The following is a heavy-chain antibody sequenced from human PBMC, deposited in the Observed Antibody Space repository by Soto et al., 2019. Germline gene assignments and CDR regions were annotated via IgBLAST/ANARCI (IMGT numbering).Heavy chain of an antibody. J-gene: IGHJ5*02. CDR1: GGSISSSSYS. CDR2: IYHSGST. CDR3: ARVPSP. Sequence: SETLSLTCTVSGGSISSSSYSWSWIRQPPGKGLEWIGSIYHSGSTYYNPSLKSRVTISVDRSKNQFSLKLSSVTAADTAVYYCARVPSPWGQGTLVTVSS. V-gene: IGHV4-30-2*01.